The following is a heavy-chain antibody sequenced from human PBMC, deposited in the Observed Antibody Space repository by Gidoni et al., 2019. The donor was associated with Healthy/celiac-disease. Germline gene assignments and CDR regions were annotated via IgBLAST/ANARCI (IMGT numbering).Heavy chain of an antibody. V-gene: IGHV4-4*07. Sequence: QVQLQESGPGLVTPSETLSLTCTVSGGHISSYYWRWIRQPAGKGLEWIGRIYTSGSTNYNPSLKSRVTMSVDTSKNQFSLKLSSVTAADTAVYYCASLGPLGGAKSPPGFDPWGQGTLVTVSS. J-gene: IGHJ5*02. D-gene: IGHD1-26*01. CDR3: ASLGPLGGAKSPPGFDP. CDR2: IYTSGST. CDR1: GGHISSYY.